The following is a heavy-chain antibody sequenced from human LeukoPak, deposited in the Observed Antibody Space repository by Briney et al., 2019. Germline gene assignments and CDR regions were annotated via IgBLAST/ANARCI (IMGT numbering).Heavy chain of an antibody. J-gene: IGHJ5*02. CDR2: INHSGST. CDR1: GGSFSGYY. Sequence: SETLSLTCAVYGGSFSGYYWSWIRQPPGKGLEGIGEINHSGSTNYNPSLKSRVTISVDTSKNQFSLKLSSVTAADTAVYYCAAEMTTVTTQNRNWFDPWGQGTLVTVSS. D-gene: IGHD4-17*01. CDR3: AAEMTTVTTQNRNWFDP. V-gene: IGHV4-34*01.